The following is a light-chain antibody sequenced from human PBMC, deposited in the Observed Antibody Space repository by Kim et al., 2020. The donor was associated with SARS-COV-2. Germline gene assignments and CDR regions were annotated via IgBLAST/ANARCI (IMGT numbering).Light chain of an antibody. V-gene: IGKV1-39*01. CDR1: QSISTY. CDR3: QQGYST. CDR2: AAS. Sequence: DIQMTQSPSSLSASVGDRVTISCRASQSISTYLNWYQQKPGKAPKLLIYAASSLASGVPSRFSGSGSGTDFTLTITSLQPEDFATYYCQQGYSTFGQGTKLEF. J-gene: IGKJ2*01.